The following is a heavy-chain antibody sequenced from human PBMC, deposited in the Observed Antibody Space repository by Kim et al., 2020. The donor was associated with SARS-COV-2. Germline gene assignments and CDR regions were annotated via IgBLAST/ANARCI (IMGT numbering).Heavy chain of an antibody. J-gene: IGHJ6*02. CDR1: GGSISSGGYS. Sequence: SETLSLTCAVSGGSISSGGYSCSWIRQPPGKGLEWIGYIYHSGSTYYNPSLKSRVTISVDRSKNQFSLKLSSVTAADTAVYYCARDESMDVWGQGTTVTV. V-gene: IGHV4-30-2*01. CDR2: IYHSGST. CDR3: ARDESMDV.